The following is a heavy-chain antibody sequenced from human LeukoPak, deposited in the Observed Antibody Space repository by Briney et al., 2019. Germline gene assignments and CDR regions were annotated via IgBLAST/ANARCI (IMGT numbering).Heavy chain of an antibody. J-gene: IGHJ4*02. Sequence: GGSLRLSCAASGFTFSSYSMNWVRQAPGKGLEWVSSISSSSSYIYYTDSVKGRFTISRDNAKNSLYLQMNSLRAEDTAVYYCASFGGEQWRTYWGQGTLVTVSS. V-gene: IGHV3-21*01. CDR2: ISSSSSYI. CDR1: GFTFSSYS. D-gene: IGHD6-19*01. CDR3: ASFGGEQWRTY.